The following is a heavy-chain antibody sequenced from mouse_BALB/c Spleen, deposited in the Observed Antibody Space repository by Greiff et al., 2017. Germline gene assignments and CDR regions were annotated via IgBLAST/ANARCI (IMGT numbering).Heavy chain of an antibody. V-gene: IGHV14-3*02. CDR2: TDPANGNT. CDR3: ARENSLLRFFDY. D-gene: IGHD1-2*01. J-gene: IGHJ2*01. CDR1: GFNIKDTY. Sequence: EVQLQQSGAELVKPGASVKLSCTASGFNIKDTYMHWVKQRPEQGLEWIGRTDPANGNTKYDPKFQGKATITADTSSNTAYLQLSSLTSEDTAVYYCARENSLLRFFDYWGQGTTLTVSS.